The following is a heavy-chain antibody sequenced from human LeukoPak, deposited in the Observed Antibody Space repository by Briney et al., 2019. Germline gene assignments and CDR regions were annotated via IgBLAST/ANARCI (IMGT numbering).Heavy chain of an antibody. CDR3: ARSSGYLLPFDY. Sequence: GGSLRLSCAASRFTFSSYGIHWVRQAPGKGLEWVALISYDGSDKYYVDSVKGRFTISRDNSKNTVFLQMNSLRVEDTAVYYCARSSGYLLPFDYWGQGTLVTVSS. CDR1: RFTFSSYG. J-gene: IGHJ4*02. CDR2: ISYDGSDK. V-gene: IGHV3-30*03. D-gene: IGHD3-3*01.